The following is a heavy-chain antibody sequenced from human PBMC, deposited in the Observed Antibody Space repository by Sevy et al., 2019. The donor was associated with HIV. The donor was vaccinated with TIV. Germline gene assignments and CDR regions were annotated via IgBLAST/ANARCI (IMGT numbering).Heavy chain of an antibody. Sequence: GGSLRPSCAVSGFTFRSYWMSWVRQAPGKGLEWVAHIKVDGSEKYHVDSVKGRFTISRDNAKNSLFLQMNSLRVEDTAVYYCARDCSSTSCLWGLDVWGQGTAVTVSS. CDR1: GFTFRSYW. J-gene: IGHJ6*02. CDR2: IKVDGSEK. V-gene: IGHV3-7*03. D-gene: IGHD2-2*01. CDR3: ARDCSSTSCLWGLDV.